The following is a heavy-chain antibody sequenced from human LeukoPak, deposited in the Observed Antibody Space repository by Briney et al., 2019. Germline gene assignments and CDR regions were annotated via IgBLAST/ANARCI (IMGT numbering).Heavy chain of an antibody. J-gene: IGHJ6*03. CDR3: ARGFVATNYYYYYMDV. CDR1: GFTFSSYG. Sequence: PGGSLRLSCAASGFTFSSYGMHWVRQAPGKGLEWVAVIWYDGSNKYYADSVKGRFTISRDNSKNTLYLQMNSLRAEDTAVYYCARGFVATNYYYYYMDVWGKGTTVTVSS. CDR2: IWYDGSNK. V-gene: IGHV3-33*01. D-gene: IGHD5-12*01.